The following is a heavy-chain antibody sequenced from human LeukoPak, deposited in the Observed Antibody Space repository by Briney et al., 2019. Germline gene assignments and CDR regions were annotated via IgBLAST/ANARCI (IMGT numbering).Heavy chain of an antibody. D-gene: IGHD1-14*01. CDR1: GYTFTSYY. Sequence: ASVKVSCKASGYTFTSYYMHWVRQAPGQGLEWMGIINPSGGSTSYAQKFQGRVTMTRDTSTSTVYMELSSLRSEDMAVYYCARITSLEGFDYRGQGTLVTVSS. J-gene: IGHJ4*02. CDR3: ARITSLEGFDY. V-gene: IGHV1-46*01. CDR2: INPSGGST.